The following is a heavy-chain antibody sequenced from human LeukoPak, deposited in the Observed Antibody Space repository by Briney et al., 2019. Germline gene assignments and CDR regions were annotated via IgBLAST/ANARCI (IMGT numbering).Heavy chain of an antibody. CDR3: ARSDYSYGSNSVGY. V-gene: IGHV1-8*01. Sequence: ASVKISCKASGYTFTSYDINWVRQATGPGLEWMGWMNPNSGNTGYAQKFQGRVTMTRNTSISTAYMELSSLRSEDTAVYYCARSDYSYGSNSVGYWGQGTLVTVSS. D-gene: IGHD5-18*01. CDR2: MNPNSGNT. J-gene: IGHJ4*02. CDR1: GYTFTSYD.